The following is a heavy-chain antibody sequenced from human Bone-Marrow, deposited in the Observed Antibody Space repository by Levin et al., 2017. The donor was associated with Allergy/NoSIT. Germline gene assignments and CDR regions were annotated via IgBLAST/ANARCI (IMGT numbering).Heavy chain of an antibody. CDR1: GFTFSSYW. J-gene: IGHJ5*02. D-gene: IGHD1-14*01. V-gene: IGHV3-74*01. Sequence: VASVKVSCAASGFTFSSYWMHWVRQAPGKGLVWVSYVNNDGSSTDYADSVKGRFSISRDNAKNTLYLQMNSLTAEDTAVYYCARDRPHNWFDPWGQGTLVTVSA. CDR3: ARDRPHNWFDP. CDR2: VNNDGSST.